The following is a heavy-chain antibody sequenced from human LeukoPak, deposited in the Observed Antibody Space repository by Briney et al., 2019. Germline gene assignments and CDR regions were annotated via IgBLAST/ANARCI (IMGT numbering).Heavy chain of an antibody. D-gene: IGHD6-19*01. J-gene: IGHJ4*02. CDR2: TYIGGST. CDR3: ARGIAVAVYINY. V-gene: IGHV3-66*01. Sequence: GGSLRLSCAASGFNVSSNYISWVRQAPGKGLEWVSITYIGGSTYHADSVKGRFTISRDNSKNTMYIQMNNLGAEDTAVYYCARGIAVAVYINYWGQGTLVTVSS. CDR1: GFNVSSNY.